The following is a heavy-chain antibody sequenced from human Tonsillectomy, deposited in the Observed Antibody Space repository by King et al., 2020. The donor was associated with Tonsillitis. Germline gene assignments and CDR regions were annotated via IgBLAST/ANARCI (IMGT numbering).Heavy chain of an antibody. Sequence: VQLVESGGGLVKPGGSLRLSCAASGFTFSNAWMSWVRQAPGKGLEWVGRIKSKIDGGTTDYAAPVKGRFTISRDDSKNTLYLQMNSLKTEDTAVYYCTTDPWELRGWGAPGWGQGTLVTVSS. CDR3: TTDPWELRGWGAPG. CDR2: IKSKIDGGTT. J-gene: IGHJ4*02. V-gene: IGHV3-15*01. D-gene: IGHD1-26*01. CDR1: GFTFSNAW.